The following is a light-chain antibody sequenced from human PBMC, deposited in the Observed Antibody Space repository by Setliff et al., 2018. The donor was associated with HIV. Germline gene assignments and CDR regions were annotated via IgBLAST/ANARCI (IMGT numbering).Light chain of an antibody. V-gene: IGLV2-14*03. CDR1: SSDVGTYNY. J-gene: IGLJ1*01. CDR3: SSYTSSGTYV. Sequence: QSALTQPASVSGSPGQSTTISCTGTSSDVGTYNYVSWYQQHPGKAPKLIIYDVSKRPSGVSNRFSGSKSGNTASLTISGLQAEDEADYYCSSYTSSGTYVFGTGTKVTVL. CDR2: DVS.